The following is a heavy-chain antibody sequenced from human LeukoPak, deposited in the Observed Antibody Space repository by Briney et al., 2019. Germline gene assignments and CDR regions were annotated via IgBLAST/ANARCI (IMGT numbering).Heavy chain of an antibody. V-gene: IGHV4-34*01. CDR3: ARHISSMYYDFWSGYYNGNNWFDP. CDR1: GGSFSGYY. J-gene: IGHJ5*02. D-gene: IGHD3-3*01. Sequence: PSETLSLTCAVYGGSFSGYYWSWIRQPPGKGLEWIGEINHSGSTNYNPSLKSRVTISVDTSKNQFSLKLSSVTAADTAVYYCARHISSMYYDFWSGYYNGNNWFDPWGQGTLVTVSS. CDR2: INHSGST.